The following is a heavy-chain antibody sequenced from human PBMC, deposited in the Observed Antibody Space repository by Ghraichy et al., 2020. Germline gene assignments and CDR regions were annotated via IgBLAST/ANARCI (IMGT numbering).Heavy chain of an antibody. CDR3: GRVQYSGSSYQGPHY. CDR1: GYIFNNFI. Sequence: ASVKVSCKASGYIFNNFIIHWVRQAPGQRLEWMGWINPANGITKYAQKFQGTVTITRDTSASTTYVELSSLTSEDTAVYYCGRVQYSGSSYQGPHYWGQGTLVTVSS. V-gene: IGHV1-3*01. CDR2: INPANGIT. D-gene: IGHD1-26*01. J-gene: IGHJ4*02.